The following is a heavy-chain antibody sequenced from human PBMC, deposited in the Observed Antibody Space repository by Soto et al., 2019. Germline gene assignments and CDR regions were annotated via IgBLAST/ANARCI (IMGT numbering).Heavy chain of an antibody. J-gene: IGHJ4*02. CDR1: GGSISSEGYY. CDR2: IYYSGST. CDR3: ARGKGYSYGPYYFDY. Sequence: SETLSLTCTVSGGSISSEGYYWSWFRQLPGKGLEWIGDIYYSGSTYYNPSLKSRLIISGYASKNQFSLKLSSVTAADMALYYCARGKGYSYGPYYFDYWGQGTLVTVSS. D-gene: IGHD5-18*01. V-gene: IGHV4-31*03.